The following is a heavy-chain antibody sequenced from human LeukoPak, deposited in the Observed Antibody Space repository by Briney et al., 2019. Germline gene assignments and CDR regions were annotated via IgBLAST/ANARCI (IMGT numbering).Heavy chain of an antibody. CDR1: GGSISSYY. CDR2: IYISGST. V-gene: IGHV4-4*07. D-gene: IGHD6-19*01. CDR3: AREYSSGWYGWFDP. Sequence: SETLSLTCTVSGGSISSYYWSWIRQPAGKGLEWIGRIYISGSTNYNPSLKSRVTMSVDTSKNQFSLKLSSVTAADTAVYYCAREYSSGWYGWFDPWGQGTLVTVSS. J-gene: IGHJ5*02.